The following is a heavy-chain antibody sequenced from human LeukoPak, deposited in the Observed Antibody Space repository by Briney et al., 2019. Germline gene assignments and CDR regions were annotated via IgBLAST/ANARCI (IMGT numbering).Heavy chain of an antibody. CDR2: IIPIFGTA. J-gene: IGHJ4*02. Sequence: ASVKVSCKASGYTFTGYYIHWVRQAPGQGLEWMGGIIPIFGTANYAQKFQGRVTITADESTSTAYMELSSLRSEDTAVYYCARVLIIAPGSFDYWGQGTLVTVSS. D-gene: IGHD3-10*01. CDR3: ARVLIIAPGSFDY. V-gene: IGHV1-69*13. CDR1: GYTFTGYY.